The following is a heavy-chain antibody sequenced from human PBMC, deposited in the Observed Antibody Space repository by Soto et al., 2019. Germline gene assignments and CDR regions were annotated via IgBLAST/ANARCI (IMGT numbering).Heavy chain of an antibody. D-gene: IGHD6-6*01. J-gene: IGHJ5*02. CDR1: GFTFSSYW. Sequence: PGGSLRLSCAASGFTFSSYWMSWVRQAPGKGLEWVANIKQDGSEKYYVDSVKGRFTISRDNAKNSLYLQMNSLRAEDTAVYYCARALVSSSVWFDPWGQGTLVTVSS. CDR3: ARALVSSSVWFDP. V-gene: IGHV3-7*03. CDR2: IKQDGSEK.